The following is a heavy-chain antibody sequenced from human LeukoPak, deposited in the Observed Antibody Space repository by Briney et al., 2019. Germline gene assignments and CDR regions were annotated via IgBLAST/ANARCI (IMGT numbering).Heavy chain of an antibody. CDR1: GGSFSGYY. V-gene: IGHV4-34*01. CDR3: ARVTGYMIEDYFDY. Sequence: NPSETLSLTCAVYGGSFSGYYWSWIRQPPGKGPEWIGETNHSGSTNYNPSLKSRVTISVDTSKNQFSLKLRSVTAADTAVYYCARVTGYMIEDYFDYWGQGILVTVSS. J-gene: IGHJ4*02. CDR2: TNHSGST. D-gene: IGHD3-9*01.